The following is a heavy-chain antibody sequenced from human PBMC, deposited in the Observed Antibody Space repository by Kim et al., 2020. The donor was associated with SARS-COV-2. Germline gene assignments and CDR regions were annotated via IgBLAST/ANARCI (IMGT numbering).Heavy chain of an antibody. CDR3: ARAYYDILTGFIFDY. J-gene: IGHJ4*02. D-gene: IGHD3-9*01. V-gene: IGHV4-59*01. Sequence: SETLSLTCTVSGGSISSYYWSWIRQPPGKGLEWIGYIYYSGSTNYNPSLKSRVTISVDTSKNQFSLKLSSVTAADTAVYYCARAYYDILTGFIFDYWGQGTLVTVSS. CDR2: IYYSGST. CDR1: GGSISSYY.